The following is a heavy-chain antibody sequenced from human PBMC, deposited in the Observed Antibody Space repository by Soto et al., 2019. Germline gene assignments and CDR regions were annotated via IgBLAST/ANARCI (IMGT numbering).Heavy chain of an antibody. J-gene: IGHJ6*02. V-gene: IGHV1-8*01. CDR1: GYTFTSYD. D-gene: IGHD6-19*01. CDR2: MNANSGNT. Sequence: QVQLVQSGAEVKKPGASVKVSCKASGYTFTSYDINWVRQATGQGLEWMGWMNANSGNTGYAQKFQGRVTITRNTSISTPYMGLSSRRSEDTAVYYWASSYSSGPNRLYYYYGMDVGGQGTTVTVSS. CDR3: ASSYSSGPNRLYYYYGMDV.